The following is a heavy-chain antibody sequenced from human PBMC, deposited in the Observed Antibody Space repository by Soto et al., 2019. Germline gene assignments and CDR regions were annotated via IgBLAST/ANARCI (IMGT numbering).Heavy chain of an antibody. CDR2: IVPIYRTA. Sequence: SVKVSCKASGGTFSSYRINWVRQAPGQGLEWVGGIVPIYRTADYAQKFQGRVTITADESARTSYMELHSLKSQDTAVYYCVRDSGAKLSSSWGQGTLVTVSS. D-gene: IGHD6-13*01. CDR3: VRDSGAKLSSS. CDR1: GGTFSSYR. V-gene: IGHV1-69*13. J-gene: IGHJ4*02.